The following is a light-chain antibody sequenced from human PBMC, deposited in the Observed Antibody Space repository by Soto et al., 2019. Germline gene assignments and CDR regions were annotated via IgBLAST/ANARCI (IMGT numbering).Light chain of an antibody. J-gene: IGLJ3*02. V-gene: IGLV2-14*01. CDR1: SSDVGGYNY. CDR2: EVN. Sequence: QSALTQPRSVSGSPGQSVTISCTGTSSDVGGYNYVSWYQQHPGKVPKLMIYEVNNRPSGVSNRFSGSKSANTASLTISGLQADDEADYYCSSFTSSSTQVFGGGTKVTVL. CDR3: SSFTSSSTQV.